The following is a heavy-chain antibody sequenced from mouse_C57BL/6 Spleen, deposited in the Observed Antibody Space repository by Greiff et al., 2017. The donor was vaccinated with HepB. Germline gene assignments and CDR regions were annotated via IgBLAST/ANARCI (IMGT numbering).Heavy chain of an antibody. Sequence: QVQLQQPGAELVRPGSSVKLSCKASGYTFTSYWMHWVKQRPIQGLEWIGNIYPSDSETHYNQKFKDKATLTVDKSSSTAYMQLSSLTSEDSAVYYCARGITTVVAPHAMDYWGQGTSVTVSS. CDR1: GYTFTSYW. V-gene: IGHV1-52*01. CDR2: IYPSDSET. J-gene: IGHJ4*01. D-gene: IGHD1-1*01. CDR3: ARGITTVVAPHAMDY.